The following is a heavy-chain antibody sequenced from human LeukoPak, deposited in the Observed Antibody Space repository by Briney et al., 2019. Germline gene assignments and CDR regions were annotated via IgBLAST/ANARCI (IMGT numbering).Heavy chain of an antibody. V-gene: IGHV1-8*01. D-gene: IGHD3-16*01. CDR1: GYTFISYD. J-gene: IGHJ5*02. CDR2: MNPNSGNT. CDR3: ARLGEYSNWFDR. Sequence: ASVTVSCTASGYTFISYDINWVRQAPGQGLEWMGWMNPNSGNTGYAQKFQGRVTMTRSASINTAYMELSSLTSDDTAVYYCARLGEYSNWFDRWGQGTLVIVS.